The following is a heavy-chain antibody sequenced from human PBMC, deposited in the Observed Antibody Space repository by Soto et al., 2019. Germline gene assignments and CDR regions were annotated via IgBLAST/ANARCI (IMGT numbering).Heavy chain of an antibody. V-gene: IGHV3-33*01. CDR2: IWYDGSNK. CDR1: GFTFSSYG. Sequence: GGSLRLSCAASGFTFSSYGMHWVRQAPGKGLEWVAVIWYDGSNKYYADSVKGRFTISRDNSKNTLYLQMNSLRAEDTAVYYCARVSNYYDSSGYVYYFDYWGQGTLVTVSS. D-gene: IGHD3-22*01. CDR3: ARVSNYYDSSGYVYYFDY. J-gene: IGHJ4*02.